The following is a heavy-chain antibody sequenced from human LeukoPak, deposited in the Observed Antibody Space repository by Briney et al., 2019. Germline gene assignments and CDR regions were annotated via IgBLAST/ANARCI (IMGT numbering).Heavy chain of an antibody. CDR3: ASRRYSKAFDY. CDR1: AYSISSGYY. J-gene: IGHJ4*02. Sequence: PSETLSLTCAVSAYSISSGYYWGWIRQPPGKGLEWIGSIYHSGSTYYNPSLKSRVTISVDTSKNQFSLKLSSVTAADTAVYYCASRRYSKAFDYWGQGTLVTVSS. CDR2: IYHSGST. D-gene: IGHD6-13*01. V-gene: IGHV4-38-2*01.